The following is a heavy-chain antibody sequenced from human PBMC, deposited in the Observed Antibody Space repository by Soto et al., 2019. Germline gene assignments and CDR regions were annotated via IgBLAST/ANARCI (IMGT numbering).Heavy chain of an antibody. CDR3: AVGITVIGRFAH. CDR1: GFTFSSYG. J-gene: IGHJ4*02. Sequence: PGGSLRLSCAASGFTFSSYGMHWVRQAPGKGLEWVAVISYDGSNKYYADSVKGRFTISRDNSKNTLYLQMNSLRTEDTAVYYCAVGITVIGRFAHWAQATLVRVSS. V-gene: IGHV3-30*03. D-gene: IGHD6-19*01. CDR2: ISYDGSNK.